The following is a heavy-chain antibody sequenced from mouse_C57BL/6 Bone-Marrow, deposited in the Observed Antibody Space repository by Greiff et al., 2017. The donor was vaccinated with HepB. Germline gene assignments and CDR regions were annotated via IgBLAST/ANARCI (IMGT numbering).Heavy chain of an antibody. CDR3: TRYCNYEYFDV. D-gene: IGHD2-1*01. CDR1: GYTFTDYE. Sequence: VQLQESGAELVRPGASVTLSCKASGYTFTDYEMHWVKQTPVHGLEWIGAIDPETGGTAYNQKFKGKAILTADKSSSTAYMELRSLTSEDSAVYYCTRYCNYEYFDVWGTGTTVTVSS. CDR2: IDPETGGT. V-gene: IGHV1-15*01. J-gene: IGHJ1*03.